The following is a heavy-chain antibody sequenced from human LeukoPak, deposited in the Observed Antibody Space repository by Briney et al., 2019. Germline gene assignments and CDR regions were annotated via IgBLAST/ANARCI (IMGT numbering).Heavy chain of an antibody. V-gene: IGHV4-61*02. Sequence: PSQTLSLTCTVSGGSISSGSYYWSWIRQPAGKGLEWIGRIYTSGGTNYNPSLKRRVTISVDTSKNQFSLKLSSVTAADTAVYYCARTYGSGLHFDYWGQGTLVTVSS. CDR2: IYTSGGT. CDR1: GGSISSGSYY. CDR3: ARTYGSGLHFDY. J-gene: IGHJ4*02. D-gene: IGHD3-10*01.